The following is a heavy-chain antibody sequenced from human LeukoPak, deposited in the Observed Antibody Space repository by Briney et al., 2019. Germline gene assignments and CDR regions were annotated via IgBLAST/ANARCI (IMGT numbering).Heavy chain of an antibody. CDR2: ISYDGSNK. V-gene: IGHV3-30*04. Sequence: GGSLRLSCAASGFTFSSYAMHWVRQAPGKGLEWVAVISYDGSNKYYADSVKGRFTISRDNSKNTLYLQMNSLRAEDTAVYYCAREMCSSTNCRNYYYYYGTDVWGKGTTVTVSS. J-gene: IGHJ6*04. D-gene: IGHD2-2*01. CDR3: AREMCSSTNCRNYYYYYGTDV. CDR1: GFTFSSYA.